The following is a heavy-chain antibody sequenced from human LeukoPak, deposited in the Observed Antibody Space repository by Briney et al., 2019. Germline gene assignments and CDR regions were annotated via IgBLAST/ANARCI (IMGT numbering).Heavy chain of an antibody. CDR2: IYTSGST. J-gene: IGHJ4*02. CDR3: ARDSVYYDSSGYL. V-gene: IGHV4-4*07. CDR1: GGSISSYY. D-gene: IGHD3-22*01. Sequence: SETLSLTCTVSGGSISSYYWSWIRQPAGKGLEWIGRIYTSGSTYYNPSLKSRVTISVDTSKNQFSLKLSSVTAADTAVYYCARDSVYYDSSGYLWGQGTLVTVSS.